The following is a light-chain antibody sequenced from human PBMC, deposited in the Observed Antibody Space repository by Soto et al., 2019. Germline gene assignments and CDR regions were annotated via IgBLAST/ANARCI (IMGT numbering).Light chain of an antibody. Sequence: DIQMTQSPSSLSASVGDRVTITCQASQDISNYLNWYQQKPGKAPKLLIYDASNLQPGVPSRFSARGSGTDFHFTTSTLLSEDIQRDYCQQYDNLFLGGETNV. V-gene: IGKV1-33*01. J-gene: IGKJ4*01. CDR2: DAS. CDR3: QQYDNLF. CDR1: QDISNY.